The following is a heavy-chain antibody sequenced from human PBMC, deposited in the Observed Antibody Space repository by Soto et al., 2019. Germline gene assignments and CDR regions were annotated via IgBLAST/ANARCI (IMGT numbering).Heavy chain of an antibody. CDR3: AREGEHSVTHPGGDAFDI. CDR1: GDTYTTYP. J-gene: IGHJ3*02. V-gene: IGHV1-3*04. CDR2: INTGNGNT. D-gene: IGHD4-17*01. Sequence: QVQLVQSGAEVKKPGASVKVSCKSSGDTYTTYPMHWVRQAPGQRLEWMGWINTGNGNTRSSQKLQGRVTLTPDPSASTAYMELNSLTSEDTAVYYCAREGEHSVTHPGGDAFDIWGQGTVVTVSS.